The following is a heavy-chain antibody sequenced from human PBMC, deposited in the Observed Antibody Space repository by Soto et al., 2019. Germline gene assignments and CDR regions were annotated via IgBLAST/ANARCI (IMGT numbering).Heavy chain of an antibody. V-gene: IGHV5-51*01. J-gene: IGHJ6*02. Sequence: GESLKISCKGSGYSFTSYWIGWVRQMPGKGLEWMGIIYPGDSDTRYSPSFQGQVTISADKSISTAYLQWSSLKASDTAMYYCARAPDCSSTSCYGEMYYYYYGMDVWGQGTTVTVSS. CDR3: ARAPDCSSTSCYGEMYYYYYGMDV. CDR2: IYPGDSDT. CDR1: GYSFTSYW. D-gene: IGHD2-2*01.